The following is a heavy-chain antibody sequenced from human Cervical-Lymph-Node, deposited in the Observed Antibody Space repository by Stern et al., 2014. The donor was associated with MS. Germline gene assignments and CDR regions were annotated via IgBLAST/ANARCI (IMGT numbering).Heavy chain of an antibody. CDR3: ATVGSPYHDFWSGYNQIPDT. D-gene: IGHD3-3*01. CDR2: ISSSGSTI. J-gene: IGHJ4*02. CDR1: GFTFSDYY. Sequence: QVQLVQSGGGLVNPGGSLRLSCAASGFTFSDYYMSWIRQAPGKGLEWLSYISSSGSTIDYAASVKGRFTITRDNAKNSLYLQMNSLRDDDTAVYYCATVGSPYHDFWSGYNQIPDTWGLGTLVTVSS. V-gene: IGHV3-11*01.